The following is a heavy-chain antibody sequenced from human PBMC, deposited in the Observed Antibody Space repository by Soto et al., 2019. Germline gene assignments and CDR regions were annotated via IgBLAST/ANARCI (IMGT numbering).Heavy chain of an antibody. J-gene: IGHJ4*02. CDR1: GFTFSSYA. V-gene: IGHV3-23*01. CDR2: ISGSGGST. Sequence: EVQLLESGGGLVQPGGSLRLSCAASGFTFSSYAMSWVRQAPGKGLEWVSAISGSGGSTYYADSVKGRFTISRDKSKNTLYLQMNSLRAEDTAVYYCAKDRQGAGTYFDYWGQGTLVTVSS. CDR3: AKDRQGAGTYFDY. D-gene: IGHD6-19*01.